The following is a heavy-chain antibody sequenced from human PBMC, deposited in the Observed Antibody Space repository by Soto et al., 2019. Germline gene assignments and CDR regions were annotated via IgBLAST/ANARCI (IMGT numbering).Heavy chain of an antibody. J-gene: IGHJ6*02. CDR3: ALRTPDYSMDV. Sequence: QITLKESGPTLVKPTQTLTLTCTFSGFSLSTSGVGVGWIRQPPGKALEWLALIYWDDDKRYSPSLKSRLTXTXXVTKRQVVLTITNMDPVDTAKYYCALRTPDYSMDVCSQGTTVTASS. CDR2: IYWDDDK. CDR1: GFSLSTSGVG. D-gene: IGHD2-2*01. V-gene: IGHV2-5*02.